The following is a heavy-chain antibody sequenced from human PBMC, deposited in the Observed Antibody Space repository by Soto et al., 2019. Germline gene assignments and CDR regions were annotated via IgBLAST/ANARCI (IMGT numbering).Heavy chain of an antibody. CDR1: GGFVNSDTHS. J-gene: IGHJ6*02. CDR3: ARFVRSCSATTCSTRADV. Sequence: SETLSLTCTVSGGFVNSDTHSWSWVRQTPGKRLEWIGFIYSGGSTKNPSLRSRVTMSVDTSKNQFSLKLRSVIVADTAVYHCARFVRSCSATTCSTRADVWGQGITVTVSS. CDR2: IYSGGST. V-gene: IGHV4-61*01. D-gene: IGHD2-2*01.